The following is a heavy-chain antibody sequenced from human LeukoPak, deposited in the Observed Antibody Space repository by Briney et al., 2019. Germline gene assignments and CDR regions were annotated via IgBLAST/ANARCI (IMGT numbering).Heavy chain of an antibody. CDR3: ARVQTTGLLEWSY. CDR2: INGNSGDT. Sequence: GASVKVSCKALGYTFTDYYMHWVRQAPGQGLEWMGWINGNSGDTKYAQNFQGRVTMTRDTSISTVYMELSRLRSDDTAIYYCARVQTTGLLEWSYWGQGALVTVSS. D-gene: IGHD3-3*01. CDR1: GYTFTDYY. J-gene: IGHJ4*02. V-gene: IGHV1-2*02.